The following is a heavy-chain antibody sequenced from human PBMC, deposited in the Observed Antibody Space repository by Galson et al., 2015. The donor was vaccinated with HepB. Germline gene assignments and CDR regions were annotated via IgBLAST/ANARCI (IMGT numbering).Heavy chain of an antibody. V-gene: IGHV1-2*02. Sequence: SVKVSCKASGYTFTGYYMHWVRQAPGQGLEWMGWINPNSGGTYYAQKFQGRVTMTRDTSISTAYMELSRLRSDDTAVYYCAREEIYDYVWGSYRRYWYFDLWGRGTLVTVSS. CDR1: GYTFTGYY. CDR2: INPNSGGT. J-gene: IGHJ2*01. D-gene: IGHD3-16*02. CDR3: AREEIYDYVWGSYRRYWYFDL.